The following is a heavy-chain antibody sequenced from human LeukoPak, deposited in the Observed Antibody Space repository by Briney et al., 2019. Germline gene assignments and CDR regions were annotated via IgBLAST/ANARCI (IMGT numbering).Heavy chain of an antibody. D-gene: IGHD5-18*01. CDR3: ARDHVDTAMADY. V-gene: IGHV4-30-4*01. Sequence: SQTLSLTCTVSGGSISSGDYYWSWIRQPPGKGLEWIGYVYHTGSTYYNPSLKSRVAISIDTSENQFSLKLSSVTAADTAVYYCARDHVDTAMADYWGQGTLVTVSS. CDR1: GGSISSGDYY. J-gene: IGHJ4*02. CDR2: VYHTGST.